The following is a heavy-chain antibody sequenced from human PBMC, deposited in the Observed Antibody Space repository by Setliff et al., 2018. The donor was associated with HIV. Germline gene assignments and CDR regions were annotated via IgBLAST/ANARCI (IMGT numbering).Heavy chain of an antibody. V-gene: IGHV4-39*07. J-gene: IGHJ5*02. CDR2: IYYSGST. Sequence: SETLSLTCTVYGGSFSSYYWGWIRQPPGKGLEWIGSIYYSGSTYYNPSLKSRVTISVDTSKNQFSLKLSSVTAADTAIYYCARGSTYRVDPWGQGTLVTVSS. CDR3: ARGSTYRVDP. D-gene: IGHD3-16*02. CDR1: GGSFSSYY.